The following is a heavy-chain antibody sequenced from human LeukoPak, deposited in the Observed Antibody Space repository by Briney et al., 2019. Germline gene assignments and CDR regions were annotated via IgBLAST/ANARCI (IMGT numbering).Heavy chain of an antibody. CDR3: ARDYYDFWSGYLYYYYYMDV. J-gene: IGHJ6*03. Sequence: GGSLRLSCAASGFTFSSYAMSWVRQAPGKGLEWVSSISSSSIYIYYADSVKGRFTISRDNAKNSLYLQMNSLRAEDTAVYYCARDYYDFWSGYLYYYYYMDVWGKGTTVTVSS. CDR2: ISSSSIYI. V-gene: IGHV3-21*01. CDR1: GFTFSSYA. D-gene: IGHD3-3*01.